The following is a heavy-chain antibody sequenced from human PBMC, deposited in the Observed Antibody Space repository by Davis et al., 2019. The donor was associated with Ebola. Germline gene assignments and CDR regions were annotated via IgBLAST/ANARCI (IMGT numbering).Heavy chain of an antibody. CDR2: VIPVFRTT. J-gene: IGHJ4*02. V-gene: IGHV1-69*13. CDR1: GGTFSSYT. Sequence: SVKVSCKASGGTFSSYTITWVRQAPGQGLEWMGWVIPVFRTTNYAQKFQGRVTLTADESTNTAYMELTNLRADDTAGYYCAGEVGETKLDQWGQGTLVTVSS. CDR3: AGEVGETKLDQ. D-gene: IGHD1-26*01.